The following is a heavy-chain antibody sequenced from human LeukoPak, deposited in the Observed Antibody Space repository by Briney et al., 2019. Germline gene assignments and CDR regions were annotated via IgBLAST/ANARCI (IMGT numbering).Heavy chain of an antibody. CDR1: GFTFDDYA. D-gene: IGHD2/OR15-2a*01. Sequence: GGSLRLSCAASGFTFDDYAMHWVRQAPGKGLEWVSLISWDGGSTYYADSVKGRFTISRDNSKNSLYLQMNSLRAEDTALYYCAKAPLASRIRNYYYGMDVWGKGTTVTVSS. CDR2: ISWDGGST. CDR3: AKAPLASRIRNYYYGMDV. J-gene: IGHJ6*04. V-gene: IGHV3-43D*04.